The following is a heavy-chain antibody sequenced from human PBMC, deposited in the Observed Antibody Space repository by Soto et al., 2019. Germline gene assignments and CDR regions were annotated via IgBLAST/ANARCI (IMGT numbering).Heavy chain of an antibody. CDR1: GGSIRSYY. J-gene: IGHJ5*02. Sequence: QVQLQESGPGLVKPSETLSLTCTVSGGSIRSYYWSWIRRPPGKGLEWIGSIYYSGSTNYKPSLKSRVTISVDTSKNQFSLKLNSVTAADTAVYYCARQGGWFDPWGQGTLVTVSS. CDR3: ARQGGWFDP. V-gene: IGHV4-59*08. D-gene: IGHD1-26*01. CDR2: IYYSGST.